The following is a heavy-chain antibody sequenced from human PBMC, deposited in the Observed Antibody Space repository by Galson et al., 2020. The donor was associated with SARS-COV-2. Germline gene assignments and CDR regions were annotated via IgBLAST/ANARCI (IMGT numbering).Heavy chain of an antibody. Sequence: SETLSLTCAVSGGSISSGGYSWSWIRQPPGKGLEWIGYIYPSGSTYSNPSLKSRVTISVDRSKNQFSLKLSSVTAADTAVYYCARSASYGLTRLDYWGQGTLVTVSS. V-gene: IGHV4-30-2*01. CDR3: ARSASYGLTRLDY. CDR1: GGSISSGGYS. J-gene: IGHJ4*02. D-gene: IGHD5-18*01. CDR2: IYPSGST.